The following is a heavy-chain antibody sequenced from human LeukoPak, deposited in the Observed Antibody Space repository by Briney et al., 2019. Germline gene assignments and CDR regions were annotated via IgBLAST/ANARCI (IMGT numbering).Heavy chain of an antibody. CDR3: ARSRSVVTPDTFDI. D-gene: IGHD2-21*02. V-gene: IGHV3-21*04. CDR2: ISSSSSYI. J-gene: IGHJ3*02. Sequence: GGSLRLSCAASGFTFSSYSMNWVRQAPGKGLEWVSSISSSSSYIYYADSAKGRFTISRDNAKNSLYLQMNSLRAEDTAVYYCARSRSVVTPDTFDIWGQGTMVTVSS. CDR1: GFTFSSYS.